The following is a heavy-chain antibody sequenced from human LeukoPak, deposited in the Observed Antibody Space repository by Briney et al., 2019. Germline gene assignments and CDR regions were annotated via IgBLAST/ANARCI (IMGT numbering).Heavy chain of an antibody. CDR1: GFTFDDYG. V-gene: IGHV3-20*04. Sequence: PGGSLRLSCAASGFTFDDYGMSWVRQAPGKGLEWVSGINWNGGSTGYADSVKGRFTISRDNAKNSLYLQMNSLRAEDTALYYCARGYYYDSSGYYPPKPPLDYWGQGTLVTVSS. D-gene: IGHD3-22*01. CDR2: INWNGGST. CDR3: ARGYYYDSSGYYPPKPPLDY. J-gene: IGHJ4*02.